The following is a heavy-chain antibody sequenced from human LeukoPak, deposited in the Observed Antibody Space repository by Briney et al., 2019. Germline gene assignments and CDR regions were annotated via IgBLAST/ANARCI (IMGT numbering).Heavy chain of an antibody. Sequence: KPSETLSLTCAVYGGSFSGYYWSWIRQPPGKGLEWIGEINHSGSTNYNPSLKSRVTISVDTSKNQFSLKLSSVTAADTAVYYCARVPPSGWYPHYYYYMDVWGKGTTVTVSS. J-gene: IGHJ6*03. D-gene: IGHD6-19*01. CDR1: GGSFSGYY. V-gene: IGHV4-34*01. CDR3: ARVPPSGWYPHYYYYMDV. CDR2: INHSGST.